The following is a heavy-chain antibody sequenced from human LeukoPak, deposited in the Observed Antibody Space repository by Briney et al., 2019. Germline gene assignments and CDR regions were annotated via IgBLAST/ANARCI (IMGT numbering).Heavy chain of an antibody. CDR2: IYYSGST. CDR1: GGSINDYY. J-gene: IGHJ6*03. Sequence: PSETLSLTCIVSGGSINDYYWNWIRQPPGKGLEWIGYIYYSGSTNYNPSLKSRVTISVDTSKNQFSLKLSSVTAADTAVYYCAREISGVTPSLYYYYYMDVWGKGTTVTVSS. CDR3: AREISGVTPSLYYYYYMDV. D-gene: IGHD4-23*01. V-gene: IGHV4-59*01.